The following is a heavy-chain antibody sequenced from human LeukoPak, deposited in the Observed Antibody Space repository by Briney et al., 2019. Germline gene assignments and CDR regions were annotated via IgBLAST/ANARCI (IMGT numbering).Heavy chain of an antibody. CDR3: ARDPYYYDSSAFYPFDY. CDR2: FNGRGDST. J-gene: IGHJ4*02. V-gene: IGHV3-23*01. CDR1: GFTFSSYA. Sequence: PGGSLRLSCAASGFTFSSYAMHWVRQAPGKGPEWVAGFNGRGDSTYYAESVRGRFTISRDTSKNTLYLQVSSLRVEDTAVYYCARDPYYYDSSAFYPFDYWGQGTLVTVSS. D-gene: IGHD3-22*01.